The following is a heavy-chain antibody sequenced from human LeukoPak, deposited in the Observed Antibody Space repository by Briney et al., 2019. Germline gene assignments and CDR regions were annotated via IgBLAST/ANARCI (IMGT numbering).Heavy chain of an antibody. Sequence: TGGSLRLSCAASGFTFSTYSMNWVRQALGKGLEWVSYISSSSSTIYYADSVKGRFTISRDNAKNSLYLQMNSLRAEDTAVYYCARGSTYYDSSGQVPFDYWGQGTLVTVSS. CDR1: GFTFSTYS. D-gene: IGHD3-22*01. CDR2: ISSSSSTI. CDR3: ARGSTYYDSSGQVPFDY. V-gene: IGHV3-48*01. J-gene: IGHJ4*02.